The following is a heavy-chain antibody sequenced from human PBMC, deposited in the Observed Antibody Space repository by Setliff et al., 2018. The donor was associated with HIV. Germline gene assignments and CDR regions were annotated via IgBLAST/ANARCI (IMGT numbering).Heavy chain of an antibody. CDR3: ATYSAGEGGRGY. J-gene: IGHJ4*02. D-gene: IGHD1-26*01. V-gene: IGHV4-59*11. CDR2: TPYSGST. CDR1: GDSIVSDDSTSSHH. Sequence: PSETLSLTCRFSGDSIVSDDSTSSHHCSWIRQPPGRGLEWIGTTPYSGSTNYNPSLRSRVPISQDTSKNQFSLRLNSVTAADTAVYYCATYSAGEGGRGYWGQGRLVTVSS.